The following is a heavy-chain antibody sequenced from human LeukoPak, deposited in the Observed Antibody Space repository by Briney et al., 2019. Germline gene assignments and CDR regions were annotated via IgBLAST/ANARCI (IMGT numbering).Heavy chain of an antibody. Sequence: SQTLSLTCAISGDSVSSNSAAWNWIRQSPSRGLEWLGRTYYRSKWYNDYAVSVKSRITINPDTSKNQFSLQLNSVTPEDTAVYYCARVPHYGSGSYFYYYMDVWGKGTTVTVSS. V-gene: IGHV6-1*01. CDR3: ARVPHYGSGSYFYYYMDV. CDR1: GDSVSSNSAA. D-gene: IGHD3-10*01. CDR2: TYYRSKWYN. J-gene: IGHJ6*03.